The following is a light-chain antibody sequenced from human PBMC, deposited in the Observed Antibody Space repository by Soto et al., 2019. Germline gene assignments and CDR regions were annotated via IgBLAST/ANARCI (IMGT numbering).Light chain of an antibody. V-gene: IGKV1-8*01. CDR3: QQYYSYPYT. Sequence: AIRMTQSPSSFSASTGDRVTITCRASQGISSYLAWYQQKPGKAPKLLIYAASTLQSGVPSRFSGSGSGTDFTLTISCLQSEDFATYSCQQYYSYPYTFGQGTQLEIK. J-gene: IGKJ2*01. CDR2: AAS. CDR1: QGISSY.